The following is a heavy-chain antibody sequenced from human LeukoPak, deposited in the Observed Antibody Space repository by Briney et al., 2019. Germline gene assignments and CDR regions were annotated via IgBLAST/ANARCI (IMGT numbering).Heavy chain of an antibody. V-gene: IGHV3-30-3*01. Sequence: GGFLRLSCAASGFTFSSYAMHWVRQAPGKGLEWVAVISYDGSNKYYADSVKGRFTISRDNSKNTLYLQMNSLRAEDTAVYYCARAGSSWTWGQGTLVTVSS. D-gene: IGHD6-13*01. CDR2: ISYDGSNK. CDR3: ARAGSSWT. J-gene: IGHJ5*02. CDR1: GFTFSSYA.